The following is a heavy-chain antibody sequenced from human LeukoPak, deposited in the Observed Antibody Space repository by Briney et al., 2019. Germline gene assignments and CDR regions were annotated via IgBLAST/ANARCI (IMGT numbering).Heavy chain of an antibody. Sequence: GXSLRLSCAASGFTFSSYSMNWVRQAPGKGLEWVSSISSSSSYIYYADSVKGRFTISRDNAKNSLYLQMNSLRAEDTAVYYCASVAVAVAEDYWGQGTLVTVSS. D-gene: IGHD6-19*01. J-gene: IGHJ4*02. V-gene: IGHV3-21*01. CDR3: ASVAVAVAEDY. CDR2: ISSSSSYI. CDR1: GFTFSSYS.